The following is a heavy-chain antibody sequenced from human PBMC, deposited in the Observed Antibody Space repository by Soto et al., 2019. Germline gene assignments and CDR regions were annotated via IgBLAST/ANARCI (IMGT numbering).Heavy chain of an antibody. J-gene: IGHJ4*02. CDR1: GFTFSSYW. V-gene: IGHV3-7*03. Sequence: EVQLVESGGGLVQPGGSLRLSCAASGFTFSSYWMSWVRQAPGQGLEWVAHTRQDGGQEYYVDSVKGRFTISRDNAKNSLYLQMNSLRVEDNAVYYCAPYPNPTVASPPFDLWGQGTLVTVSS. CDR2: TRQDGGQE. CDR3: APYPNPTVASPPFDL. D-gene: IGHD5-12*01.